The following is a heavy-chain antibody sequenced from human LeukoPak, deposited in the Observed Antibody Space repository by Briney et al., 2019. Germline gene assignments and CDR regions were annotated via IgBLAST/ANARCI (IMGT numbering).Heavy chain of an antibody. D-gene: IGHD3-16*01. CDR2: INSDGSST. Sequence: GGSLRLSCAASGFTFSSYWMHWVRQAPGKGLVWVSRINSDGSSTNYADSAKGRFTISRDNAKNSLYLQMNSLRGEDTALYYCASSPVGDTYRLDNWGQGTLVTVSP. CDR1: GFTFSSYW. V-gene: IGHV3-74*01. CDR3: ASSPVGDTYRLDN. J-gene: IGHJ4*02.